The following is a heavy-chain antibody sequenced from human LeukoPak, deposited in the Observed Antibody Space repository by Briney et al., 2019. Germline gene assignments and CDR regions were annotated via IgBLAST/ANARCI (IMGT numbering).Heavy chain of an antibody. CDR2: ISGSGGST. Sequence: PGGSLRLSCAASGFTFSSYAMSRVRQAPGKGLEWVSAISGSGGSTYYADSVKGRFTISRDNAKNYVYLQMNSLRAEDTALYYCARVFPSASSGYSDFDYWGQGTLVTVSS. J-gene: IGHJ4*02. D-gene: IGHD3-22*01. CDR3: ARVFPSASSGYSDFDY. V-gene: IGHV3-23*01. CDR1: GFTFSSYA.